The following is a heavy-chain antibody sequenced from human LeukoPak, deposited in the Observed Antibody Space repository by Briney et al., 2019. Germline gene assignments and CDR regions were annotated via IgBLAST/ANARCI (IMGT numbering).Heavy chain of an antibody. V-gene: IGHV4-38-2*02. CDR1: GYSISSGYY. D-gene: IGHD4-11*01. J-gene: IGHJ6*03. Sequence: PSETLSLTCTVSGYSISSGYYWGWIRQPPGKGLEWIGSIYHSGSTYYNPSLKSRVTISVDTSKNQFSLKLSSVTAADTAVYYCARVQATVPYYYYMDVWGQGTTVTVSS. CDR3: ARVQATVPYYYYMDV. CDR2: IYHSGST.